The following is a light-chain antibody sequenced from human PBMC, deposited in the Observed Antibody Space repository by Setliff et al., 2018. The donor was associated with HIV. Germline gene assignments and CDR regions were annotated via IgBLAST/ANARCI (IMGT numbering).Light chain of an antibody. CDR3: CSYAGSYTFYV. V-gene: IGLV2-11*01. Sequence: QSALTQPRSVSGSPGQSVTISCTGTSSDVGGYNYVSWYQQHPGKAPKLMIYDVSERPSGVPDRFSGSKSANTASLTISGLQAEDEADYYCCSYAGSYTFYVFGTGNKVTVL. J-gene: IGLJ1*01. CDR2: DVS. CDR1: SSDVGGYNY.